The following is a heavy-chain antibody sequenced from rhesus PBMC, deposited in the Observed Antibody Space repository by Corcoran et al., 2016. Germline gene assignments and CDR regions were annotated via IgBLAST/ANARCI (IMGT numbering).Heavy chain of an antibody. V-gene: IGHV4-93*02. CDR2: IYGSGGST. CDR3: ARIASSWSNFDY. CDR1: GGSISSSNW. D-gene: IGHD6-13*01. Sequence: QVQLQESGPAVVKPSETLSLTCAVSGGSISSSNWWSWIRQSPGKGLEWIGGIYGSGGSTEYNPSLKSRVTISIEPSKNQFSLKLSSVTAADTAVYYCARIASSWSNFDYWGQGVLVTVSS. J-gene: IGHJ4*01.